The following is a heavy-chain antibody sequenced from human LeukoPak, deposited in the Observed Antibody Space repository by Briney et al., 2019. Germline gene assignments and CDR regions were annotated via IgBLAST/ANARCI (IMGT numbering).Heavy chain of an antibody. Sequence: PSETLSLTCTVSGGSISSYYWGWIRQPPGKGLEWIGSIYYSGSTYYNPSLKSRVTISVDTSKNQFSLKLSSVTAADTAVYYCARHSLHYYDSSGFDYWGQGTLVTVSS. D-gene: IGHD3-22*01. CDR3: ARHSLHYYDSSGFDY. J-gene: IGHJ4*02. CDR2: IYYSGST. CDR1: GGSISSYY. V-gene: IGHV4-39*01.